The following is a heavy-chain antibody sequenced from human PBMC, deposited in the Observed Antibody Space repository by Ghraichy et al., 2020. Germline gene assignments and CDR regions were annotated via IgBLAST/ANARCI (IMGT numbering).Heavy chain of an antibody. V-gene: IGHV1-69*13. D-gene: IGHD1-7*01. Sequence: SVKVSCKASGGTFSSYAISWVRQAPGQGLEWMGGIIPIFGTANYSQKFQGRVTITADESTSTAYMELSSLRSEDTAVYYCARYGKLELRNGYYYGMDVWGQGTTVTVSS. CDR3: ARYGKLELRNGYYYGMDV. CDR1: GGTFSSYA. J-gene: IGHJ6*02. CDR2: IIPIFGTA.